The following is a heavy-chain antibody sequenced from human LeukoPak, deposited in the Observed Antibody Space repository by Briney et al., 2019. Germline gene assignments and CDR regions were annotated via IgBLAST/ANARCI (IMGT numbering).Heavy chain of an antibody. V-gene: IGHV4-59*11. CDR2: VSYTGRT. CDR1: GGSLSGHY. D-gene: IGHD3-22*01. J-gene: IGHJ3*01. Sequence: ETLSLTCTVSGGSLSGHYWSWLRQPPGKRLEWIGYVSYTGRTKYNPSLQSRVTISIDTSKSQFSLKLTSVTSADTAVYSCARRLDNDISGDPDTFDVWGQGTTVIVSS. CDR3: ARRLDNDISGDPDTFDV.